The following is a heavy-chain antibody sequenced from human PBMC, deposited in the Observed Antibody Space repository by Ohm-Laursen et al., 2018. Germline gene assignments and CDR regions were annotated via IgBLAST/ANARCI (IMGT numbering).Heavy chain of an antibody. CDR1: GFTFSSYG. D-gene: IGHD3-10*01. CDR2: ISSDGSNK. CDR3: AKNLYYYGSSAFYYYYYGMDV. V-gene: IGHV3-30*18. Sequence: SSLRLSCAASGFTFSSYGMHWVRQAPGKGLEWVALISSDGSNKYYADSVKGRFTISRDNSKNTLYLQINSLRAEDTAVYYCAKNLYYYGSSAFYYYYYGMDVWGQGTTVTVSS. J-gene: IGHJ6*02.